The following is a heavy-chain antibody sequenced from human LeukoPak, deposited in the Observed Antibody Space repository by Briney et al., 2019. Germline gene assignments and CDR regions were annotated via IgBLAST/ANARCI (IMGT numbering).Heavy chain of an antibody. J-gene: IGHJ4*02. D-gene: IGHD1-7*01. V-gene: IGHV3-43*02. CDR3: AKDISNWNSRHFDY. Sequence: GGSLRLSCAASGFAFDDYAMHWVRQVPGKGLEWVSLISGNGGNTYYADSVKGRFTISRDNSKNSLYLQMNSLRTEDTALYYCAKDISNWNSRHFDYWGQGTLVTVSS. CDR1: GFAFDDYA. CDR2: ISGNGGNT.